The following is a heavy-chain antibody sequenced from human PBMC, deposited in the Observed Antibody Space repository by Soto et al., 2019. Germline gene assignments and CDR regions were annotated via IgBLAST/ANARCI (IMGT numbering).Heavy chain of an antibody. CDR2: ISDSGGTS. CDR1: GFIFSNYV. CDR3: AKRPRPLLTVDY. Sequence: EVQLVDSGGGLVQPGGSLRLTCAASGFIFSNYVMSWVRQAPGKGLEWVSSISDSGGTSYYADSVTGRFTISRDNCNKTLYLQMNILTGEHTPIQDCAKRPRPLLTVDYRGQGTLVTVAS. V-gene: IGHV3-23*04. J-gene: IGHJ4*02. D-gene: IGHD1-26*01.